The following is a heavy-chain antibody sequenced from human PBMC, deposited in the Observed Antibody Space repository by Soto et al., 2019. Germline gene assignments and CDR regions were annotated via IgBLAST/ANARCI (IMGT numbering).Heavy chain of an antibody. Sequence: QVQLVESGGGVVQPGRSLRLSCAASGFTFSSYGMHWVRQAPGKGLEWVAVIWYDGSNKYYADSVKGRFTISRDNSKNTLHLQMNSLRAEDTAVYYCAREYCSGGSCYGYGMDVWGQGTTVTDSS. J-gene: IGHJ6*02. D-gene: IGHD2-15*01. CDR1: GFTFSSYG. V-gene: IGHV3-33*01. CDR3: AREYCSGGSCYGYGMDV. CDR2: IWYDGSNK.